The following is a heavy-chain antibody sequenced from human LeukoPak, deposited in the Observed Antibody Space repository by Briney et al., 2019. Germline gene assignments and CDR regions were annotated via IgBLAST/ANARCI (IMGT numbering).Heavy chain of an antibody. CDR2: IYHSGST. V-gene: IGHV4-4*02. D-gene: IGHD6-19*01. CDR3: ARATRGWYPGRDAFDI. J-gene: IGHJ3*02. CDR1: GGSISSSNW. Sequence: SGTLSLTCAVSGGSISSSNWWSWVRQPPGKGLEWIGEIYHSGSTNYNPSLKSRVTISVDTSKNQFSLKLSSVTAADTAVYYCARATRGWYPGRDAFDIWGQGTMVTVSS.